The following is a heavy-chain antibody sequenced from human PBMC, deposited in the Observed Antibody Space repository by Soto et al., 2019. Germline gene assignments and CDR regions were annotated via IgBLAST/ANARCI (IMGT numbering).Heavy chain of an antibody. J-gene: IGHJ5*02. Sequence: QVQLVQSGAEVKKPGASVKVSCKASGYTFTSYGISWVRQAPGQGLEWMGWISAYNGNTNYAQKLQGRVTMTTDTSTSTAYMELRSLRSDDTAVYYCARGEERYFDWPPLDWFDPWGQGTLVTVSP. CDR2: ISAYNGNT. V-gene: IGHV1-18*04. D-gene: IGHD3-9*01. CDR1: GYTFTSYG. CDR3: ARGEERYFDWPPLDWFDP.